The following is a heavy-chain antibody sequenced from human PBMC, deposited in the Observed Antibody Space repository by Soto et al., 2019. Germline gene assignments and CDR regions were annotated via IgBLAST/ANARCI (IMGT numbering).Heavy chain of an antibody. V-gene: IGHV4-59*01. J-gene: IGHJ3*02. Sequence: SETLSLTCTVSGGSISSYYWSWIRQPPGKGLEWIGYIYYSVSTNYKPSLKSRVTISVDTSKNQFSLKLSSVTAADTAVYYCARGGKGYDFWTAPYDAFDIWGNGTMVTVS. D-gene: IGHD3-3*01. CDR1: GGSISSYY. CDR3: ARGGKGYDFWTAPYDAFDI. CDR2: IYYSVST.